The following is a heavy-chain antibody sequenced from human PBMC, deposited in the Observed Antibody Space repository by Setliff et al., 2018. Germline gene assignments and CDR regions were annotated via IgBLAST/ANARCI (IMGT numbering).Heavy chain of an antibody. J-gene: IGHJ3*02. CDR3: ARDVVVVTYGFDI. CDR2: INSDGSST. D-gene: IGHD2-21*02. CDR1: GFTFSSYW. Sequence: GGSLRLSCAASGFTFSSYWMHWVRQAPGKGLVWVSRINSDGSSTSYADSVKDRFTISRDNAKNSLYLQMDSLRAEDTAVYYCARDVVVVTYGFDIWGQGTMVTVSS. V-gene: IGHV3-74*01.